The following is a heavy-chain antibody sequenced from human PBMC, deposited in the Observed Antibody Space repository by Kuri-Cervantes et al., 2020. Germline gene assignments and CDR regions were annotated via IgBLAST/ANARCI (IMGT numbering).Heavy chain of an antibody. D-gene: IGHD3-16*01. J-gene: IGHJ6*02. CDR2: IYSGGST. V-gene: IGHV3-53*01. CDR3: ARGPTGGVGGVNFYGMDV. CDR1: EFTGSTNY. Sequence: GGSLRLSCAASEFTGSTNYMSWVRQAPGKGLEWVSFIYSGGSTYYADSVKGRFTISRDNSKNTLYLQMNSLRAEDTAVYYCARGPTGGVGGVNFYGMDVWGQGTTVTVSS.